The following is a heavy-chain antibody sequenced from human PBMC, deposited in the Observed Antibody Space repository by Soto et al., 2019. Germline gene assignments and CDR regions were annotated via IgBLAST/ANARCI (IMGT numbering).Heavy chain of an antibody. Sequence: GESLKISCKGSGYSFTSYWISWVRQMPGKDLEWMGRIDPSDSYTNYSPSFQGHVTISADKSISTAYLQWSSLKASDTAMYYCATNPTKWLLQAYWGQGTLVTVSS. J-gene: IGHJ4*02. CDR1: GYSFTSYW. CDR2: IDPSDSYT. CDR3: ATNPTKWLLQAY. V-gene: IGHV5-10-1*01. D-gene: IGHD3-22*01.